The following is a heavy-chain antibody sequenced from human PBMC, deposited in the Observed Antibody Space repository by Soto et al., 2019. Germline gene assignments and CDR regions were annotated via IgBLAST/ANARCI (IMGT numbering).Heavy chain of an antibody. Sequence: QLQLQESGPGLVKPSETLSLTCTVSGGSISSSSYYWGWIRQPPGKGLEWIGSIYYSGSTYYNPSLKSRVTISVDTSKIQFSLKRSSVTAADTAVYYCARRVRITMVRGGSSYDYWGQGTLVTVSS. CDR2: IYYSGST. V-gene: IGHV4-39*01. J-gene: IGHJ4*02. D-gene: IGHD3-10*01. CDR3: ARRVRITMVRGGSSYDY. CDR1: GGSISSSSYY.